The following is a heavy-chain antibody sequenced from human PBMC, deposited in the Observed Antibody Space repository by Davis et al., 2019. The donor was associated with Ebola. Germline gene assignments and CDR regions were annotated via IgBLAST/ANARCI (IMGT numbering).Heavy chain of an antibody. V-gene: IGHV3-48*04. CDR1: GFTFSSYS. J-gene: IGHJ4*02. D-gene: IGHD1-26*01. Sequence: GESLKISCAASGFTFSSYSMNWVRQAPGKGLEWVSYISSSSSTIYYADSVKGRFTISRDNPSKSLYLQMNNLRAEDTAVYYCASGSSVRYWGRGTLVTVSS. CDR2: ISSSSSTI. CDR3: ASGSSVRY.